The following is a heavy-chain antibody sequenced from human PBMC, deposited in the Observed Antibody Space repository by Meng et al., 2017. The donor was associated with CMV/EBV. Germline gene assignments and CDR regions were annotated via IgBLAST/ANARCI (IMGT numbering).Heavy chain of an antibody. CDR2: IYSGGST. CDR1: GFIVSSNY. D-gene: IGHD3-22*01. CDR3: AKDRVAYDSSGYYPY. V-gene: IGHV3-53*01. J-gene: IGHJ4*02. Sequence: GESLKISCAASGFIVSSNYMSWVRQAPGKGLEWVSVIYSGGSTYYADSVKGRFTISRDNSKNTLYLQMNSLRAEDTAVYYCAKDRVAYDSSGYYPYWGQGTLVTVSS.